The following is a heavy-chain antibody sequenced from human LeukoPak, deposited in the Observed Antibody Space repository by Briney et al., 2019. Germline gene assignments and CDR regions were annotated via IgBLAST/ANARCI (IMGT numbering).Heavy chain of an antibody. Sequence: GASVKVSCKASGYTFTGYYMHWVRQAPGQRLEWMGWINAGNGNTKYSQEFQGRVTMTRDTSTSTVYMELSSLRSDDTAVYYCARGGTGYSSGWLRAFDIWGQGTMVTVSS. CDR2: INAGNGNT. J-gene: IGHJ3*02. D-gene: IGHD6-19*01. CDR3: ARGGTGYSSGWLRAFDI. CDR1: GYTFTGYY. V-gene: IGHV1/OR15-3*01.